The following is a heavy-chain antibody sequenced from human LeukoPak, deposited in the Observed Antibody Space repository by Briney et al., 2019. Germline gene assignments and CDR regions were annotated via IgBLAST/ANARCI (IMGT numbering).Heavy chain of an antibody. V-gene: IGHV3-33*01. J-gene: IGHJ5*02. CDR2: ILYDGSNK. CDR1: GFTFSNYV. D-gene: IGHD6-19*01. CDR3: ARAHSSGWPHMFDP. Sequence: GGSLRLSCAASGFTFSNYVMHWVRQAPGKGLEWVAVILYDGSNKYYADSVKGRFTISRDNSKNTVYLQINSLRAEDTAVYYCARAHSSGWPHMFDPWGQGTLVTVPS.